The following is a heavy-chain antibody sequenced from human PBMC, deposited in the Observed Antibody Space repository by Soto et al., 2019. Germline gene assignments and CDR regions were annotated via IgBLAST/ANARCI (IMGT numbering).Heavy chain of an antibody. V-gene: IGHV4-59*01. CDR1: GGSISSYY. CDR3: ARARKETTVRGIDYYYYYGMDV. CDR2: IYYSGST. Sequence: SETLSLTCTVSGGSISSYYWSWIRQPPGKGLEWIGYIYYSGSTNYNPSLKSRVTISVDTSKNQFSLKLSSVTAADTAVYYCARARKETTVRGIDYYYYYGMDVWGQGTTVTVSS. J-gene: IGHJ6*02. D-gene: IGHD4-4*01.